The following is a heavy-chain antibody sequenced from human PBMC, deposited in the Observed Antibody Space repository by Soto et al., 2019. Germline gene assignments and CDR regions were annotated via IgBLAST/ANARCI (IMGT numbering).Heavy chain of an antibody. CDR3: AAYDSEGYFDY. J-gene: IGHJ4*02. V-gene: IGHV4-59*01. D-gene: IGHD3-22*01. CDR1: GGSITNFH. Sequence: PSETLSLTCTVSGGSITNFHWSWIRQPPGKGLEWIGYVYFSGSTKYNPPFKSRVTMSIDTSKNEFSLRLISVTAADSAAYFCAAYDSEGYFDYWGQGALVTVSS. CDR2: VYFSGST.